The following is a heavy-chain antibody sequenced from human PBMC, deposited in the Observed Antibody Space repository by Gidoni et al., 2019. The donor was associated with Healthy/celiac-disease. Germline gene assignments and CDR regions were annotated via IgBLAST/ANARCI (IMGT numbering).Heavy chain of an antibody. CDR3: ARTRRADIVVVVAATVAAFDI. J-gene: IGHJ3*02. CDR2: INPSGGST. Sequence: QVQLVQSGAEVKKPGASVKVSCKSSGYTFTSYYMHWVRQAPGQGREWMGIINPSGGSTSYAQKVQGRVNMARETSTSTVYMELSSLRSEDTAVYYCARTRRADIVVVVAATVAAFDIWGQGTMVTVSS. CDR1: GYTFTSYY. D-gene: IGHD2-15*01. V-gene: IGHV1-46*03.